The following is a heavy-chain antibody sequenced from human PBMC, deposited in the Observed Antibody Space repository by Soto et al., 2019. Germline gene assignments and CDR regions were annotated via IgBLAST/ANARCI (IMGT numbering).Heavy chain of an antibody. CDR2: INPNSGGT. CDR1: GYTFTGYY. CDR3: ASYAGDSSSWYSGLVYYYYGMDV. D-gene: IGHD6-13*01. Sequence: QVQLVQSGAEVKKPGASVKVSCKASGYTFTGYYMHWVRQAPGQGLEWMGWINPNSGGTNYAQKFQGRVTMTRDTSISTAYMELSRLRSDDTAVYYCASYAGDSSSWYSGLVYYYYGMDVWGQGTTVTVSS. J-gene: IGHJ6*02. V-gene: IGHV1-2*02.